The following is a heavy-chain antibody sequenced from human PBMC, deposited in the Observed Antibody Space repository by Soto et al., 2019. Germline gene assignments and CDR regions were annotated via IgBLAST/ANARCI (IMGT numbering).Heavy chain of an antibody. CDR2: ISGSGGST. J-gene: IGHJ6*02. CDR1: GFTFSSYA. D-gene: IGHD3-16*01. Sequence: PGGSLRLSCAPSGFTFSSYAMSWVRQAPGKRLEWVSAISGSGGSTYYADSVKGRFTISRDNAKNSLYLQMNSLRAEDTAVYYCARGGGYGGQYYYGMDVWGQGTTVTVSS. CDR3: ARGGGYGGQYYYGMDV. V-gene: IGHV3-23*01.